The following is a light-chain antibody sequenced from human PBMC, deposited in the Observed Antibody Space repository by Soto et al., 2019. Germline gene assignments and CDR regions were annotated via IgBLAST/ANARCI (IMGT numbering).Light chain of an antibody. CDR2: AAS. CDR1: QSINTY. CDR3: QQSFSGLGT. Sequence: DIQMTQSPSSLSASVGERVTITCRASQSINTYLNWFQQRPGKAPKLLIYAASCLPSGVPSRFSGSGSGTDFNLSISSLQREDFATYYCQQSFSGLGTFGPGTKVDIK. V-gene: IGKV1-39*01. J-gene: IGKJ3*01.